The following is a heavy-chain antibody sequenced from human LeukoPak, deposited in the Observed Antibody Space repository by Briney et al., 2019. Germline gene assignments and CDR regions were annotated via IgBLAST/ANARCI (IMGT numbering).Heavy chain of an antibody. CDR2: INPNSGGT. D-gene: IGHD3-10*01. Sequence: ASVKVSCKASGYTFTDYYMHWVRQAPGQGLEWMGWINPNSGGTKYAQKFQGRVTMTRDTSISTAYMELSSPTSGDTAVYYCARLRGVDYWGQGTLVTVSS. J-gene: IGHJ4*02. CDR3: ARLRGVDY. V-gene: IGHV1-2*02. CDR1: GYTFTDYY.